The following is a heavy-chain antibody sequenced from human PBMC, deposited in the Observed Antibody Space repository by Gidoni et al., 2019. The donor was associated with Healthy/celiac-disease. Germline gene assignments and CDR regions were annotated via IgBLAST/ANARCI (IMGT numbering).Heavy chain of an antibody. CDR3: AHVTIFGVVIYAFDI. CDR2: IYWDDGK. V-gene: IGHV2-5*02. Sequence: QTTLKESGPTLPKPTQTLSLTATFSGLSPSTSGVGVGWIRQPPGKALEWLALIYWDDGKRYSPSLKSRLTIAKDTSNNQVVLTMTNMDPVDTAAYYCAHVTIFGVVIYAFDIWGQGTMVTVSS. D-gene: IGHD3-3*01. J-gene: IGHJ3*02. CDR1: GLSPSTSGVG.